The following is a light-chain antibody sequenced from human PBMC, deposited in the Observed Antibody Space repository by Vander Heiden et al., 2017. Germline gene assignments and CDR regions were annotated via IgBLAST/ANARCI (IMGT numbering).Light chain of an antibody. Sequence: QSVLTQPPSASGTPGQRVTISCSGSSSNIGSNTVNWYQQLPGTAPKLLIYSNNQRPSGVRDRFSGSKSGTSASLAISGLQSEDEADDYCAAWDDSLNARWVFGGGTKLTVL. J-gene: IGLJ3*02. CDR1: SSNIGSNT. CDR3: AAWDDSLNARWV. CDR2: SNN. V-gene: IGLV1-44*01.